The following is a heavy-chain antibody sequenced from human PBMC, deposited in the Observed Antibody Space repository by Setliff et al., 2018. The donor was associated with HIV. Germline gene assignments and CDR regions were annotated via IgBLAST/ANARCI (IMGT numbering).Heavy chain of an antibody. J-gene: IGHJ4*02. D-gene: IGHD3-3*01. CDR1: GGTFNIFS. V-gene: IGHV1-69*13. CDR3: APGEGVASTYYHD. CDR2: IIPVFGPP. Sequence: VASVKVSCKTTGGTFNIFSITWVRQAPGQGLEWMRGIIPVFGPPNYAKKFQFRLTITADESTNTAYMELSSLKSEDTAVYFCAPGEGVASTYYHDWGQGTQVTVSS.